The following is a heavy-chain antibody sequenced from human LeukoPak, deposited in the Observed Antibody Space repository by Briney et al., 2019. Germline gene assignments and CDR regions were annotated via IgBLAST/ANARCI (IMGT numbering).Heavy chain of an antibody. CDR2: IKDDGTEI. Sequence: GGSLRLSCAASGFTFSSSWMHWVRQAPGEGLVWLSRIKDDGTEIDYADTVKGRFTISRDNAKNTLELQMNSLTSEDTAVYYCTRDQYCSTTTCYNRYFDSWGQGALVTVSS. CDR1: GFTFSSSW. V-gene: IGHV3-74*01. J-gene: IGHJ4*02. CDR3: TRDQYCSTTTCYNRYFDS. D-gene: IGHD2-2*01.